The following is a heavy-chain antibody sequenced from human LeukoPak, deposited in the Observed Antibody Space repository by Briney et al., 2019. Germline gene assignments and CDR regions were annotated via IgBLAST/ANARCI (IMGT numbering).Heavy chain of an antibody. CDR3: ARGRIAEAVFPRSNYYYYMDV. V-gene: IGHV4-39*07. CDR1: GGSISSSSYY. J-gene: IGHJ6*03. Sequence: YPSETLSLTCTVSGGSISSSSYYWGWIRQPPGKGLEWIGEVNHSGSTNYNPSLKSRFTMSVDTSKNPFSLNLSSVTAADTAVFYCARGRIAEAVFPRSNYYYYMDVWGKGTTVTISS. CDR2: VNHSGST. D-gene: IGHD6-13*01.